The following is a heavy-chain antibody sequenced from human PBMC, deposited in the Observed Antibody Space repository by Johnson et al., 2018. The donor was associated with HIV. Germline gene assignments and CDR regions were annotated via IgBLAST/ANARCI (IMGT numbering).Heavy chain of an antibody. J-gene: IGHJ3*02. CDR1: GFIFSNYG. CDR2: IRFDGSNK. CDR3: VYDSSGYYAFDM. V-gene: IGHV3-30*02. D-gene: IGHD3-22*01. Sequence: QVQLVESGGGVVQPGGSLRLSCAASGFIFSNYGMHWVRQAPGKGLEWVAFIRFDGSNKYYAESVKGRFTISRDNSKNTLSLQMNSLRAEDTAVYYCVYDSSGYYAFDMWGQGTMVTVSS.